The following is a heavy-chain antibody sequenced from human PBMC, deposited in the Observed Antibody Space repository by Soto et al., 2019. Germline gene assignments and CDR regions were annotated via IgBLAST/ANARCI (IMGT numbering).Heavy chain of an antibody. CDR1: GGTFSSYA. CDR3: ARDNTNWFDP. J-gene: IGHJ5*02. V-gene: IGHV1-69*13. CDR2: IIPIFGTA. Sequence: SVKVSCKASGGTFSSYAISWVRQAPGQGLEWMGGIIPIFGTANYAQKFQGRVTITADESTSTAYMELSSLRSGDTAVYYCARDNTNWFDPWGQGTLVTVSS.